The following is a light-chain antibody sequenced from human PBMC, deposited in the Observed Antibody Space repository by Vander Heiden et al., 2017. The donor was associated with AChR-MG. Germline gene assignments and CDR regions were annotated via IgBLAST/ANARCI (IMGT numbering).Light chain of an antibody. CDR3: QQRSNWPPL. CDR2: DAS. J-gene: IGKJ4*01. CDR1: QSVSSY. V-gene: IGKV3-11*01. Sequence: EIVLTQSPATLSLSPGERATLSCRASQSVSSYLAWYQQKPGQAPRLLIYDASNRATGIPARFSGSGSGTDFTLTISSLEPEDFAVYYCQQRSNWPPLFGGRTKVEIK.